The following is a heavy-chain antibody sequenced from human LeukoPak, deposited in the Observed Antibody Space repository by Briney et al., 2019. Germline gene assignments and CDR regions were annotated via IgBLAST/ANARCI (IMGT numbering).Heavy chain of an antibody. Sequence: PSETLSLTCTVSGGSISSGDYYWSWIRQPPGKGLEWIGYIYYSGSTHYNPSLKSRVTISIDTSKDQFSLKLSSVTAADTAVYYCARVRYYKNWFDPWGQGTLVTVSS. CDR2: IYYSGST. V-gene: IGHV4-30-4*01. CDR3: ARVRYYKNWFDP. D-gene: IGHD3-10*01. CDR1: GGSISSGDYY. J-gene: IGHJ5*02.